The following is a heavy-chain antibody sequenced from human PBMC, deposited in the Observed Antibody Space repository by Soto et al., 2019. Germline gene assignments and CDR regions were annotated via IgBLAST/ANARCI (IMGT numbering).Heavy chain of an antibody. V-gene: IGHV1-69*12. CDR1: GGTFSSYA. CDR3: ARAVVRYDILTGYHYYYYYGMDV. CDR2: IIPIFGTA. D-gene: IGHD3-9*01. Sequence: QVQLVQSGAEVKKPGSSVKVSCKASGGTFSSYAISWVRQAPGHGLEWMGGIIPIFGTANYAQKFQGRVTITADESTSTADMALSSLRSEDTAVYYWARAVVRYDILTGYHYYYYYGMDVWGQGTTVTVSS. J-gene: IGHJ6*02.